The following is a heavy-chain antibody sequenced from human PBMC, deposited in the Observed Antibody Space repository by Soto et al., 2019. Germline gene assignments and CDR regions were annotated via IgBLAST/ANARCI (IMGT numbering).Heavy chain of an antibody. J-gene: IGHJ4*02. CDR3: AAGEASSRNLAPYYLDF. CDR1: VGSMRNYF. CDR2: IHYSGTT. Sequence: SSETLSLTCKVSVGSMRNYFWTWIRQPPGNVLEWIGYIHYSGTTSFFPSYNPSLRSRVTISEDTSKNQFSLKLLSVTTADTAVYFCAAGEASSRNLAPYYLDFWGQGTLVTVSS. V-gene: IGHV4-59*01. D-gene: IGHD6-13*01.